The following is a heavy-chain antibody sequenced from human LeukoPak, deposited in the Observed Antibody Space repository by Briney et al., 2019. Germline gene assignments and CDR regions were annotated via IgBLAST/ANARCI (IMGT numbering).Heavy chain of an antibody. D-gene: IGHD6-13*01. CDR1: GFTFNSYE. V-gene: IGHV3-48*03. CDR2: INSGGSAI. Sequence: GGSLRLSCAASGFTFNSYEMNWVRQAPGKGLEWVSYINSGGSAIYYADSVKGRFTISRDNAKNSLYLQMNSLRAGDTAVYYCAVATQQLVPYYWGQGTLVTVSS. J-gene: IGHJ4*02. CDR3: AVATQQLVPYY.